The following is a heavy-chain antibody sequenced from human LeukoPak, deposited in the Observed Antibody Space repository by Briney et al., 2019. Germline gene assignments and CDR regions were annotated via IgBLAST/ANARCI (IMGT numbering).Heavy chain of an antibody. Sequence: SETLSLTCTVSGGSISSSSYYWGWIRQPPGKGLEWIGSIYYSGSTYYNPSLKSRVTISVDTSKNQFSLKLSSVTAADTAVYYCARHLFGEHYPIDYWGQGTLVTVST. J-gene: IGHJ4*02. CDR3: ARHLFGEHYPIDY. D-gene: IGHD3-10*01. CDR2: IYYSGST. V-gene: IGHV4-39*01. CDR1: GGSISSSSYY.